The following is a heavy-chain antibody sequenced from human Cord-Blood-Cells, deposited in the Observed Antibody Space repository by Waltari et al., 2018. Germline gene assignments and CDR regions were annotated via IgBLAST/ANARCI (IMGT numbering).Heavy chain of an antibody. CDR1: GGSCSGYY. Sequence: QVQLQQWGAGLLKPSETLSLTCAVYGGSCSGYYWSWIRQPPGKGLEWIGEINHSGSTNYNPSLKSRVTISVDTSKNQFSLKLSSVTAADTAVYYCARLPISGSYDYWGQGTLVTVSS. D-gene: IGHD1-26*01. CDR2: INHSGST. J-gene: IGHJ4*02. V-gene: IGHV4-34*01. CDR3: ARLPISGSYDY.